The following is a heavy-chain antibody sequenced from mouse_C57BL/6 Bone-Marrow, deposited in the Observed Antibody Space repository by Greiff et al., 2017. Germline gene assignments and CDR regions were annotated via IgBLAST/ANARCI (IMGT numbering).Heavy chain of an antibody. J-gene: IGHJ2*01. Sequence: VQLQQPGAELVKPGASVKLSCKASGYTFTSYWMHWVKQRPGQGLEWIGMIHPNSGSTNYNEKFKSKATLTVDKSSSTAYMQLSSLTSEDSAVYYCAREYDGPTGDYWGQGTTLTVSS. CDR3: AREYDGPTGDY. D-gene: IGHD2-3*01. V-gene: IGHV1-64*01. CDR2: IHPNSGST. CDR1: GYTFTSYW.